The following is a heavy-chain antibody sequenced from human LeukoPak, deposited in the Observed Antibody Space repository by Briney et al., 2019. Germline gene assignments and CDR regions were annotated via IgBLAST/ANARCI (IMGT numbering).Heavy chain of an antibody. CDR2: INPNSGGT. CDR3: AKNYYGSGSYLWYFDL. Sequence: ASVKVSCKASGYTFTGYYMHLVRQAPGQGLKWMGWINPNSGGTNYAQKFQGRVTMTRDTSISTAYMELSRLRSDDTAVYYCAKNYYGSGSYLWYFDLWGRGTLVTVSS. V-gene: IGHV1-2*02. J-gene: IGHJ2*01. CDR1: GYTFTGYY. D-gene: IGHD3-10*01.